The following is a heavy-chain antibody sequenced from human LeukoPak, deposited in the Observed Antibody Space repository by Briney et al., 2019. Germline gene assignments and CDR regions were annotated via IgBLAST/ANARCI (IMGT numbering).Heavy chain of an antibody. V-gene: IGHV1-2*06. D-gene: IGHD6-13*01. CDR2: INPNSGGT. Sequence: ASVKVSCKASGYTFTGYYMHWVRQAPGQGLEWMGRINPNSGGTNYAQKFQGRVTMTRDTSISTAYMELSRLRSDDMAVYYCARPIAAAGTNYYYGMDVWGQGTTVTVSS. CDR3: ARPIAAAGTNYYYGMDV. CDR1: GYTFTGYY. J-gene: IGHJ6*02.